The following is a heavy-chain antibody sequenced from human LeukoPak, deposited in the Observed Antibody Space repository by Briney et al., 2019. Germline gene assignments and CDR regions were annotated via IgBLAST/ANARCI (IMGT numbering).Heavy chain of an antibody. J-gene: IGHJ4*02. CDR2: IYYSGST. CDR3: ARLRGNYFPDY. D-gene: IGHD4-11*01. CDR1: GGSISDY. Sequence: SETLSLTCTLSGGSISDYWTWSRQPPGKGLEWSVYIYYSGSTNYNPSLKSRVPISLDTSKNQFSLRLSSVPAADTAVYYYARLRGNYFPDYWGQGTLVTVSS. V-gene: IGHV4-59*01.